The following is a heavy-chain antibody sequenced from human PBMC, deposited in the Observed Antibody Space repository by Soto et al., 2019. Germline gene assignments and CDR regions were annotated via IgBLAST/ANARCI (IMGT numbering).Heavy chain of an antibody. J-gene: IGHJ4*02. Sequence: QVQLQQSRPGLVKPSETLSLTCTVSGGPVTSAYWHWIRQPPGKGLEWIGHIYYSASPSYNPSLKSRVTISVDTFNNHFSLRLTSVTAADTAVYYCARDVPYDASGIWGQGTLVTVS. CDR2: IYYSASP. V-gene: IGHV4-59*02. CDR3: ARDVPYDASGI. CDR1: GGPVTSAY. D-gene: IGHD3-22*01.